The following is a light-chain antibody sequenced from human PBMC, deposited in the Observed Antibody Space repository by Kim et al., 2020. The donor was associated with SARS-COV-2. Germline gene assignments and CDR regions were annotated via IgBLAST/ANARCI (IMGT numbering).Light chain of an antibody. V-gene: IGLV2-14*03. CDR3: SSYTSSSTPFV. Sequence: QSITISCTGTSSDVGGYNYVSWYQQHPAKAPKLVLYDVKNRPSGVSNRFSGSQSGNTASLTISGLQAEDEADYYCSSYTSSSTPFVFGTGTKVTVL. J-gene: IGLJ1*01. CDR2: DVK. CDR1: SSDVGGYNY.